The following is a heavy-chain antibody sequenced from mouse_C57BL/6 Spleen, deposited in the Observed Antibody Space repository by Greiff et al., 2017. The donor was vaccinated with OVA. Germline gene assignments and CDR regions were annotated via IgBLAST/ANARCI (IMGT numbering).Heavy chain of an antibody. D-gene: IGHD3-2*02. CDR3: ARDRGSSGPRNYFDY. V-gene: IGHV5-4*01. J-gene: IGHJ2*01. Sequence: EVQGVESGGGLVKPGGSLKLSCAASGFTFSSYAMSWVRQTLEKRLEWVATISDGGSYTYYPDNVKGRFTISRDNAKNNLYLQMSHLKSEDTAMYYCARDRGSSGPRNYFDYWGQGTTLTVSS. CDR2: ISDGGSYT. CDR1: GFTFSSYA.